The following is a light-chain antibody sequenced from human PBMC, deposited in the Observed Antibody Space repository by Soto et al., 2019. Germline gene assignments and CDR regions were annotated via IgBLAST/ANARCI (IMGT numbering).Light chain of an antibody. V-gene: IGKV1-39*01. CDR3: QQSYSTPFT. J-gene: IGKJ3*01. Sequence: DIQMTQSPSSLSASVGDRVTITCRAIQSISSYLNWYQQKPGKAPKLLIYAASSLQSGVPSRFSGSGSGTDFTLTISSLQPEDFATYYCQQSYSTPFTFGPGNQVDIK. CDR2: AAS. CDR1: QSISSY.